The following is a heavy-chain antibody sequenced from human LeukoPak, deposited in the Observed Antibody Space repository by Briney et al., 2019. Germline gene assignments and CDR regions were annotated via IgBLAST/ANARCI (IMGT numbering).Heavy chain of an antibody. CDR3: ARGYSSSFYYYYYMDV. Sequence: PSQTLSLTCTVSGGSISSGSYYWSWIRQPAGKGLEWIGRIYTSGSTNYNPSLKSRVTISVDTSKNQFPLKLSSVTAADTAVYYCARGYSSSFYYYYYMDVWGKGTTVTVSS. CDR2: IYTSGST. V-gene: IGHV4-61*02. D-gene: IGHD6-13*01. CDR1: GGSISSGSYY. J-gene: IGHJ6*03.